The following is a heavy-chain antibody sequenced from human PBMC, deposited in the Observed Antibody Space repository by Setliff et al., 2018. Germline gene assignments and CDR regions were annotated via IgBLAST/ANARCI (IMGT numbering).Heavy chain of an antibody. CDR3: AKAMIVVPRTPDAFDV. CDR2: ISGSAGST. CDR1: GFTFSDYA. Sequence: GGSLRLSCAASGFTFSDYAMSWVRQAPGKGLEWVSTISGSAGSTYYGDSVKGRFTISRDDSKNTLYLQMNSLRAEDTAVYYCAKAMIVVPRTPDAFDVWGQGTMVTVSS. V-gene: IGHV3-23*01. J-gene: IGHJ3*01. D-gene: IGHD3-22*01.